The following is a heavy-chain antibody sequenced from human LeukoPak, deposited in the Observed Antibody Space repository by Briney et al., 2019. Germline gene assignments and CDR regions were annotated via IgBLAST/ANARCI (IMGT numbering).Heavy chain of an antibody. D-gene: IGHD3-10*01. CDR3: VRDGRGGYLDY. J-gene: IGHJ4*02. CDR1: GFAFSSYW. V-gene: IGHV3-7*01. CDR2: IKEDGSQK. Sequence: GGSLRLSCAASGFAFSSYWASWVRQAPGKGLEGVANIKEDGSQKYYVDSVKGRFTISRDNAKNSLYLQMSSLRVEDTDVYYCVRDGRGGYLDYWGQGTLVTVSS.